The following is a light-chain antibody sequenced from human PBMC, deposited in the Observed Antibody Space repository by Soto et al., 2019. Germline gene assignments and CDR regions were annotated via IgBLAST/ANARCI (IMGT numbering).Light chain of an antibody. V-gene: IGKV3D-15*01. CDR1: QSVSNS. CDR3: QQYYNWPRT. Sequence: MVLTQSPATLSLSPGERATLSCRASQSVSNSLAWYQQKPGQAPRLLIQGASSRATGIPDRFSGSGSGTDFTLTISSLQPEDFAVYYCQQYYNWPRTFGQGTKVDI. CDR2: GAS. J-gene: IGKJ1*01.